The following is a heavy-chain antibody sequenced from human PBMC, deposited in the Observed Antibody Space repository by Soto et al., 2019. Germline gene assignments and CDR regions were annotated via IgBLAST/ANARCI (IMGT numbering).Heavy chain of an antibody. CDR3: ASTPDKAMVRYVFFDY. CDR2: ISSSSSYT. CDR1: GFTFSDYY. Sequence: GGSLRLSCAASGFTFSDYYMSWIRQAPGKGLEWVSYISSSSSYTNYADSVKGRFTISRDNAKNSLYLQMNSLRAEDTAVYYCASTPDKAMVRYVFFDYWGQGTLVTVYS. J-gene: IGHJ4*02. D-gene: IGHD5-18*01. V-gene: IGHV3-11*06.